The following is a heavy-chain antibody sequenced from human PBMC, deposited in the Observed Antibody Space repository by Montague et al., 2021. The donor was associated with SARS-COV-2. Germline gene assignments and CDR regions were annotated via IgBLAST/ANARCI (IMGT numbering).Heavy chain of an antibody. CDR1: GFIFSTYI. D-gene: IGHD1-1*01. J-gene: IGHJ4*02. Sequence: SLRLSCAASGFIFSTYIMNWVRQAPGKGPEWVSSISGNSRYLYYADSVKGRFTISRDNAKNSLYLQMNSLRAEDTAVYYCAIATIDFRGQGTLVSVSS. CDR2: ISGNSRYL. V-gene: IGHV3-21*01. CDR3: AIATIDF.